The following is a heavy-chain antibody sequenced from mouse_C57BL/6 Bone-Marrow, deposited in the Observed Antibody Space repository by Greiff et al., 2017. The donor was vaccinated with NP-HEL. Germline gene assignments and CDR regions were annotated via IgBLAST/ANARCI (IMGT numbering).Heavy chain of an antibody. CDR3: ARWFVMGY. CDR1: GYTFTSYG. V-gene: IGHV1-81*01. J-gene: IGHJ4*01. CDR2: IYPRSGNT. D-gene: IGHD2-2*01. Sequence: QVQLKESGAELARPGASVKLSCKASGYTFTSYGISWVKQRTGQGLEWIGEIYPRSGNTNYNDKFKGKATLTADKSSRTAYMELSGLTSEDSAVYFCARWFVMGYWGQGTTVTVSS.